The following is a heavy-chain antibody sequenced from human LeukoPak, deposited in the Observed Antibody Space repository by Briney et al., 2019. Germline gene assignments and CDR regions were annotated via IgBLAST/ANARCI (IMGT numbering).Heavy chain of an antibody. CDR2: INPSGGST. CDR3: ARVPYCSNGICYTHYYCDY. D-gene: IGHD2-8*01. CDR1: GYTFTNYY. V-gene: IGHV1-46*01. J-gene: IGHJ4*02. Sequence: ASVKVSCKASGYTFTNYYMQWVRQAPGQGLEWMGMINPSGGSTTYAQKFQGRVTMTRDTSTSTVYMELSSLRSEDTAVYYCARVPYCSNGICYTHYYCDYWGQGTLVTVSS.